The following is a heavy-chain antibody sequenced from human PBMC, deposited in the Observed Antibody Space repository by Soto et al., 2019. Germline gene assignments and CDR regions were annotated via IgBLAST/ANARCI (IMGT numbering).Heavy chain of an antibody. D-gene: IGHD1-26*01. CDR2: IYYSGST. J-gene: IGHJ4*02. CDR3: ARYELPDHLFDY. CDR1: GGSVSSYY. Sequence: SETLSLTCTVSGGSVSSYYWSWIRQPPGKGLEWIGYIYYSGSTNYNPSLKSRVTISVDTSKNQFSLKLSSVTAADTAVYYCARYELPDHLFDYWDQGTLVTVSS. V-gene: IGHV4-59*02.